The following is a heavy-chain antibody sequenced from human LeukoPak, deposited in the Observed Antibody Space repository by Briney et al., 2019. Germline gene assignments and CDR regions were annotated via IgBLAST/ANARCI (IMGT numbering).Heavy chain of an antibody. CDR1: GYSISSGYY. Sequence: SXXLSLTCAVSGYSISSGYYWGWIRQPPGKGLEWIGSIYHSGSTYYNPSLKSRVTISVDTSKNQFSLKLSSVTAADTAVYYCARHGYGIVVVPAAIPDAFDIWGQGTMVTVSS. D-gene: IGHD2-2*02. CDR2: IYHSGST. CDR3: ARHGYGIVVVPAAIPDAFDI. J-gene: IGHJ3*02. V-gene: IGHV4-38-2*01.